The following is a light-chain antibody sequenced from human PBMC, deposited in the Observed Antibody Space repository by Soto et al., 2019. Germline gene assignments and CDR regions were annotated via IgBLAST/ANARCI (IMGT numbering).Light chain of an antibody. V-gene: IGKV3-20*01. J-gene: IGKJ1*01. Sequence: DIVLTQSPGTLSLSPGERATLSCRASQSASSNYLAWYQQKPGQAPRLLIFGASSRATGIPDRFGGSGSGTDFTLTISRLEPEDFAVYYCQQYGSPWWTFGQGTKVDIX. CDR3: QQYGSPWWT. CDR1: QSASSNY. CDR2: GAS.